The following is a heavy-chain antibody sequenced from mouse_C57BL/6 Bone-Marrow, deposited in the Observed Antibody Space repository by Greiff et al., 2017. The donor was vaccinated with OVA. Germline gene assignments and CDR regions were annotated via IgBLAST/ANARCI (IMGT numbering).Heavy chain of an antibody. J-gene: IGHJ3*01. Sequence: VQLQQPGAELVKPGASVKMSCKASGYTFTSYWITWVKQRPGQGLEWIGDIYPGRGSTNYNEQFKSPATLTVDTSSSTAYMQLSSLTSEDCAVYYCARDYSNYVRFFAYWGQGTLVTVSA. CDR3: ARDYSNYVRFFAY. V-gene: IGHV1-55*01. CDR2: IYPGRGST. D-gene: IGHD2-5*01. CDR1: GYTFTSYW.